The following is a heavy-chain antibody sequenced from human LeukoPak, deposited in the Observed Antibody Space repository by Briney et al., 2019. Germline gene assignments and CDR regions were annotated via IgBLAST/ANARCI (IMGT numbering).Heavy chain of an antibody. CDR3: AKGRFLEWSLRAPWFDP. D-gene: IGHD3-3*01. J-gene: IGHJ5*02. V-gene: IGHV4-34*01. CDR1: GGSFSGYY. Sequence: SETLSLTCAVYGGSFSGYYWSWIRQPPGKGLEWIGEINHSGSTNYNPSLKSRVTISVDTSKNQFSLKLSSVTAADTAVYYCAKGRFLEWSLRAPWFDPWGQGTLVTVSS. CDR2: INHSGST.